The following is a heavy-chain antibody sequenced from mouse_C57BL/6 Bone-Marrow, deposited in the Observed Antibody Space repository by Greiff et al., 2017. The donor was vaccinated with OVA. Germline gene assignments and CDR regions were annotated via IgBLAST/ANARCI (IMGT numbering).Heavy chain of an antibody. CDR2: IDPENGDT. Sequence: EVQLQQSGAELVRPGASVKLSCTASGFNIKDDYMHWVKQRPEQGLEWIGWIDPENGDTEYASKFQGKATITADTSSNTAYLQLSSLTSEDTAVYYCTTLYDGYCFAYWGQGTLVTVSA. CDR3: TTLYDGYCFAY. J-gene: IGHJ3*01. D-gene: IGHD2-3*01. CDR1: GFNIKDDY. V-gene: IGHV14-4*01.